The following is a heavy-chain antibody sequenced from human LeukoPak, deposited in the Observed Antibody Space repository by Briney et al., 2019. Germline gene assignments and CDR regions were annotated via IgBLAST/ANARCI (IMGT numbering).Heavy chain of an antibody. D-gene: IGHD3-10*01. Sequence: GASVKVSCKASGGTFSSYAISWVRQAPGQGLEWMGGIIPIFGTANYAQKFQGRVTITTDESTSTAYMELSSLRSEDTAVYYCARVLLWFGDPSGWFDPWGQGTLVTVSS. CDR2: IIPIFGTA. CDR3: ARVLLWFGDPSGWFDP. J-gene: IGHJ5*02. V-gene: IGHV1-69*05. CDR1: GGTFSSYA.